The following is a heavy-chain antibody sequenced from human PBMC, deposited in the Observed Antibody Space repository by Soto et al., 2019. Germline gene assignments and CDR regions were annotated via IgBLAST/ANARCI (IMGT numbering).Heavy chain of an antibody. Sequence: CKASGYTFTSYYMHLVRQAPGQGLEWMGIINPSGGSTSYAQKFQGRVTMTRDTSTSTVYMELSSLRSEDTAVYHCARVALYPNQPPDYWGQGTLVTVSS. CDR1: GYTFTSYY. V-gene: IGHV1-46*01. D-gene: IGHD2-8*01. CDR3: ARVALYPNQPPDY. CDR2: INPSGGST. J-gene: IGHJ4*02.